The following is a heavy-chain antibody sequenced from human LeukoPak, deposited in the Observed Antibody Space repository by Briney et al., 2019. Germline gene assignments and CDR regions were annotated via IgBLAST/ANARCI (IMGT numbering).Heavy chain of an antibody. D-gene: IGHD2-8*01. V-gene: IGHV1-2*02. CDR2: INPNSGGT. CDR1: GYTFTGYY. CDR3: ARDRGYCTNGVCYASWFDP. J-gene: IGHJ5*02. Sequence: ASVQVSFKASGYTFTGYYMHWVRQAPGQGLEWMGWINPNSGGTNYSQKFHGRVTMTSDTSISTDYMELSRLRSDNTAVYYCARDRGYCTNGVCYASWFDPWGQGTLVTVSS.